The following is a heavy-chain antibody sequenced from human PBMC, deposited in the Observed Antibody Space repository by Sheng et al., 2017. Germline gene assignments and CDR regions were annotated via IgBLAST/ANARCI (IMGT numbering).Heavy chain of an antibody. CDR1: GFAFNQYA. CDR2: ISTEGNNK. D-gene: IGHD3-16*01. V-gene: IGHV3-30*01. CDR3: AKEGDGDNWACFDY. Sequence: QVQLVESGGGVVQPGRSLRLSCAASGFAFNQYAIHWVRQAPGKELEWVAVISTEGNNKHYADSVEGRFIISRDNSKNTLYLQMNDLRAEDTGVYYCAKEGDGDNWACFDYVGQGTQVTVSS. J-gene: IGHJ4*02.